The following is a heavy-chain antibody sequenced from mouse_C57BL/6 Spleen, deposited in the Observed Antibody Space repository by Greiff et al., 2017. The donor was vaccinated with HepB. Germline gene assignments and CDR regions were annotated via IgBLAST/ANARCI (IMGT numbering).Heavy chain of an antibody. CDR2: IWWDDDK. CDR1: GFSLSTFGMG. CDR3: ARSHYYGSSPWYFDV. D-gene: IGHD1-1*01. J-gene: IGHJ1*03. V-gene: IGHV8-8*01. Sequence: QVTLKESGPGILQPSQTLSLTCSFSGFSLSTFGMGVGWIRQPSGKGLEWLAHIWWDDDKYYNPALKSRLTISKDTSKNQVFLKIANVDTADTATHYCARSHYYGSSPWYFDVWGTGTTVTVSS.